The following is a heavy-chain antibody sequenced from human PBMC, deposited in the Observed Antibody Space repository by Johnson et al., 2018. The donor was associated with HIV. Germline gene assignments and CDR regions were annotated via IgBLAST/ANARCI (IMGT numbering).Heavy chain of an antibody. D-gene: IGHD1-7*01. J-gene: IGHJ3*01. CDR3: TTDANWNYGQGAFDV. V-gene: IGHV3-33*05. CDR1: GFTFRNYG. Sequence: QVQLVESGGGVVQPGGSLRLSCAASGFTFRNYGMHWVRQAPGKGLEWVAVISYDGSVKYYADAVKGRFTISRDDSENKLYLQMKSLKTEDTAVYYCTTDANWNYGQGAFDVWGQGTTVTVSS. CDR2: ISYDGSVK.